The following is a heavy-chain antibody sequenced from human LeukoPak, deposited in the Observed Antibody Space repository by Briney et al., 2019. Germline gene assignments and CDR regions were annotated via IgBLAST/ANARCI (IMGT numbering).Heavy chain of an antibody. CDR3: ASAEAYDSSGQY. V-gene: IGHV1-69*04. D-gene: IGHD3-22*01. Sequence: SVKVSCRASGGTFSSYATSWMRQAPGQGLEWMGRIIPILGIANYAQKFQGRVTITADKSTSTAYMELSSLRSEDTAVYYCASAEAYDSSGQYWGQGTLVTVSS. J-gene: IGHJ4*02. CDR1: GGTFSSYA. CDR2: IIPILGIA.